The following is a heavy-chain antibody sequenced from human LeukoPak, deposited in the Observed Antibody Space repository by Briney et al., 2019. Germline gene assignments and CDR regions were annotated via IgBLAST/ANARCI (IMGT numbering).Heavy chain of an antibody. CDR3: AREEHRLAAAGTSAFDL. J-gene: IGHJ3*01. CDR2: INRDGGLT. D-gene: IGHD6-13*01. CDR1: GFTFSEYW. Sequence: GGSLRLSCAASGFTFSEYWMHWVRQAPGKGLAWVSHINRDGGLTNYADSVKGRFTVSRDNARNIVYLQMDSLRAEDTARYFCAREEHRLAAAGTSAFDLGGQGTLVTVSP. V-gene: IGHV3-74*01.